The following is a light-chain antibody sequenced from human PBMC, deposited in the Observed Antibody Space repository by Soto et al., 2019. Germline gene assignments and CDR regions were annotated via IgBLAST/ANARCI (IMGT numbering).Light chain of an antibody. CDR2: GNN. CDR1: TSNIGTTT. J-gene: IGLJ1*01. Sequence: SVLTQPPSASGTPGQRVTISCSGDTSNIGTTTVSWYQQLPGTAPQLLIYGNNRRPSGVPDRFSASKSDTSASLAISGLQSEDEAGYYCAAWDDSLNGLYVFGTGTKVTVL. V-gene: IGLV1-44*01. CDR3: AAWDDSLNGLYV.